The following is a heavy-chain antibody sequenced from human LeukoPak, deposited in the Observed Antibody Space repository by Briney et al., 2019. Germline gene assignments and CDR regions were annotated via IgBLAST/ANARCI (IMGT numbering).Heavy chain of an antibody. Sequence: GGSLRLSCAASGFTFSSYGMNWVRQAPGKGLEWVAVIWYDGSNKYYVDSVKGRFTVSRDNSKNTLYLQMSSLGTEDTAVYFCAKDRGDYFDTTSHSFESWGQGTLVTVSS. D-gene: IGHD3-22*01. CDR2: IWYDGSNK. CDR1: GFTFSSYG. CDR3: AKDRGDYFDTTSHSFES. V-gene: IGHV3-30*02. J-gene: IGHJ4*02.